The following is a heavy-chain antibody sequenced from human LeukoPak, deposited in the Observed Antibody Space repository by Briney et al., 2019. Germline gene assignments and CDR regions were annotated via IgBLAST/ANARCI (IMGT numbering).Heavy chain of an antibody. Sequence: PGGSLRLSCAASGFTFSSYEMNWVRQAPGKGLEWVSYISISGSTIYYADSVKGRFTISRDNAKNSLYLQMNSLRAEDTAVYYCARERGYSLYYYYYYMDVWGEGTTVTVSS. J-gene: IGHJ6*03. V-gene: IGHV3-48*03. D-gene: IGHD2-15*01. CDR3: ARERGYSLYYYYYYMDV. CDR1: GFTFSSYE. CDR2: ISISGSTI.